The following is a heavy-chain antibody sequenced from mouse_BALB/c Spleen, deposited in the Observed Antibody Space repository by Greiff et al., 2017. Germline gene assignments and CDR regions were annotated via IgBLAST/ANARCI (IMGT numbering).Heavy chain of an antibody. Sequence: VQLVESGAELVRPGTSVKISCKASGYTFTNYWLGWVKQRPGHGLEWIGDIYPGGGYTNYNEKFKGKATLTADTSSSTAYMQLSSLTSEDSAVYFCARPYGNFFDYWGQGTTLTVSS. V-gene: IGHV1-63*02. CDR3: ARPYGNFFDY. CDR1: GYTFTNYW. J-gene: IGHJ2*01. D-gene: IGHD2-10*02. CDR2: IYPGGGYT.